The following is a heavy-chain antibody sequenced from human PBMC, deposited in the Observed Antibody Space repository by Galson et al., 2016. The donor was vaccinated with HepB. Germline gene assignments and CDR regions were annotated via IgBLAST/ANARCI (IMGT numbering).Heavy chain of an antibody. CDR1: GFNFSDYY. J-gene: IGHJ3*01. D-gene: IGHD4-17*01. Sequence: LRLSCAASGFNFSDYYMNWIRQAPGKGLEWVSYVSRSGDSMLYADSVRGRFTISRDNVKKSLYLQMTNLRPEDTAVYYCARDLPDDSVEYFDVFDLWGQGTLVTVPS. V-gene: IGHV3-11*01. CDR3: ARDLPDDSVEYFDVFDL. CDR2: VSRSGDSM.